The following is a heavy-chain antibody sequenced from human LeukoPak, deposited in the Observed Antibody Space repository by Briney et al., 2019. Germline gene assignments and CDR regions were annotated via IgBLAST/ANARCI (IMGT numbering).Heavy chain of an antibody. J-gene: IGHJ6*03. V-gene: IGHV3-30*02. CDR1: GFTFSSYG. Sequence: PGGSLRLSCAASGFTFSSYGMHWVCQAPGKGLEWVAFTRYDGSNKDYADSVEGRFTISRDNSKNTLYVEMKSLRVEDTAVYYCAKGFSYYMDVWGKGTTVTVSS. CDR3: AKGFSYYMDV. CDR2: TRYDGSNK.